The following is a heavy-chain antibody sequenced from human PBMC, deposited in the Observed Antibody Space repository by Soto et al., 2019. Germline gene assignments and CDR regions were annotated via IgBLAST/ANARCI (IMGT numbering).Heavy chain of an antibody. D-gene: IGHD2-2*01. CDR1: GFTFSSYA. Sequence: EVLLLESGGGLVQPGGSLRLSCVASGFTFSSYAMSWVRQAPGKGLEWVSAISGSGGSTYYADSVKGRFTISRDNSKNTLYLQMNSLRAEDTAVYYCAKLGYIVVVPAAIWFDPWGQGTLVTVSS. J-gene: IGHJ5*02. CDR2: ISGSGGST. CDR3: AKLGYIVVVPAAIWFDP. V-gene: IGHV3-23*01.